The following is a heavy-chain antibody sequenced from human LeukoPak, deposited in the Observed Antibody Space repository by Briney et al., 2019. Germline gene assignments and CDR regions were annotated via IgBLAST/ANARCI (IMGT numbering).Heavy chain of an antibody. V-gene: IGHV3-30*02. Sequence: GGSLRLSCAASGFTFNNYVMYWVRQAPGKGLEWVAFIRNDGTNKYYADSVKGRFTISRDNSKNTLDLQMISLRAEDTAVYYCARGGGDYYDSSGYYHMGYYFDFWGQGTLVTVSS. CDR2: IRNDGTNK. CDR1: GFTFNNYV. D-gene: IGHD3-22*01. J-gene: IGHJ4*02. CDR3: ARGGGDYYDSSGYYHMGYYFDF.